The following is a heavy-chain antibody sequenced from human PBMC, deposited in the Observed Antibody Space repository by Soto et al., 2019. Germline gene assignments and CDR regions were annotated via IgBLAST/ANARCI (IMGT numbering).Heavy chain of an antibody. Sequence: GGSLRLSCAASGFTFDDYGMSWVRQAPGKGLEWVSGINWNGGSTGYADSVKGRFTMYRDNAKNSLYLQMNSLRAEDTALYHCARVSPSSSGAFDIWGQGTMVTVSS. J-gene: IGHJ3*02. V-gene: IGHV3-20*01. CDR2: INWNGGST. CDR3: ARVSPSSSGAFDI. CDR1: GFTFDDYG. D-gene: IGHD6-6*01.